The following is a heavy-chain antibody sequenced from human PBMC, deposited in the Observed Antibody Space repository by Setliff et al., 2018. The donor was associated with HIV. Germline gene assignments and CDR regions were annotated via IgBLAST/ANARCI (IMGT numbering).Heavy chain of an antibody. CDR3: AREIPYSYGGRGHPL. J-gene: IGHJ4*02. CDR2: VNRGRRT. CDR1: GGSFSDYY. V-gene: IGHV4-34*01. Sequence: PSETLSLTCALYGGSFSDYYWSWIRQPPGMGLEWIGEVNRGRRTNYNSSLKSRATISIDTSRKQFFLTVSSVTAADTAVYYCAREIPYSYGGRGHPLWGQGTLVTVSS. D-gene: IGHD3-22*01.